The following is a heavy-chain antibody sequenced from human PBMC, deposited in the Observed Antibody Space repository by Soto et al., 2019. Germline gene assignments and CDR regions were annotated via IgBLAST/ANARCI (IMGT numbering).Heavy chain of an antibody. Sequence: EVQLVESGGGLVQPGGSLRLSCAASGFTFSDYWIHWARQPPGKGLVWVSRIKFDGSSANYADSVKGRFTISRDNARDTVYLQMNSLRAEDTAVYYCARGVRGHYGFDVWGQGTLVTVSS. V-gene: IGHV3-74*01. CDR3: ARGVRGHYGFDV. CDR1: GFTFSDYW. CDR2: IKFDGSSA. J-gene: IGHJ3*01. D-gene: IGHD3-10*01.